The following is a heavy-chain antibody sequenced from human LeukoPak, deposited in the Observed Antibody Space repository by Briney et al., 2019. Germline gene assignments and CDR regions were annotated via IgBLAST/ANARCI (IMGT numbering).Heavy chain of an antibody. CDR3: AREELSY. CDR2: IWYDGSRK. Sequence: GGSLRLSCAASGYAFSGHGMHWVRQAPGKGLEWVATIWYDGSRKYYAEHAKDRFTISRDNSRDTLYLQMNSLRVEDTAVYYCAREELSYWGQGTLVTVSS. D-gene: IGHD1-26*01. J-gene: IGHJ4*02. CDR1: GYAFSGHG. V-gene: IGHV3-33*01.